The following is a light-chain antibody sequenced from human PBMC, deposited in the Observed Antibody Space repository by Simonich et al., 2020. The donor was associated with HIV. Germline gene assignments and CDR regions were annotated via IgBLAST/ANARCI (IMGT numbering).Light chain of an antibody. CDR3: QQYYSTPWT. V-gene: IGKV4-1*01. Sequence: DIVMTQSPDSLAVSLGERATINCKSSQNILYNSNNKTYLAWDQQKPGQPPKLIIYWTSTRESGVPDRFSGSGSGTDFTLTISSLQAEDVAVYYCQQYYSTPWTFGQGTKVEIK. CDR1: QNILYNSNNKTY. J-gene: IGKJ1*01. CDR2: WTS.